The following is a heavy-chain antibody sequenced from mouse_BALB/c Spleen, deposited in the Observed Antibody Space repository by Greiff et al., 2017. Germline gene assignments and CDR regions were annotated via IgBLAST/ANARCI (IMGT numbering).Heavy chain of an antibody. D-gene: IGHD1-1*01. CDR2: IDPENGDT. CDR1: GFNIKDYY. CDR3: NIYYYGSEY. J-gene: IGHJ2*01. Sequence: VQLKQSGAELVRSGASVKLSCTASGFNIKDYYMHWVKQRPEQGLEWIGWIDPENGDTEYAPKFQGKATMTADTSSNTAYLQLSSLTSEDTAVYYCNIYYYGSEYWGQGTTLTVSS. V-gene: IGHV14-4*02.